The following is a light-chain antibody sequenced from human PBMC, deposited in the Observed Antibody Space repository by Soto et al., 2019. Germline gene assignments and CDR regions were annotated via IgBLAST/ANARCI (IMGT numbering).Light chain of an antibody. CDR1: QSVRSDY. J-gene: IGKJ1*01. CDR3: QKYSNWPPGT. V-gene: IGKV3-20*01. CDR2: GAS. Sequence: EIVLTQSPDTLSLSPGQRATLSCRASQSVRSDYFAWYQQKPGQAPRVLIYGASSRATGIPDRFSGSGSGTEFTLTISRLQSEDFAVYYCQKYSNWPPGTFGQGTKVDIK.